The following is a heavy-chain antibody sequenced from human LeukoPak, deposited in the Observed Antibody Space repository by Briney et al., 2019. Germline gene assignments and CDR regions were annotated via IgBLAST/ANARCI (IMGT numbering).Heavy chain of an antibody. J-gene: IGHJ4*02. V-gene: IGHV3-23*01. CDR3: ARAYDKAYDY. CDR1: GIIFGSHG. Sequence: PGGSLRLSCAASGIIFGSHGMAWVRQAPGKGLEWVSSINPNGDRTFHVDFVKGRFTISRDNSKNTVSLHMNSLRAEDSAIYRCARAYDKAYDYWGQGTLVTVSS. CDR2: INPNGDRT. D-gene: IGHD2-21*01.